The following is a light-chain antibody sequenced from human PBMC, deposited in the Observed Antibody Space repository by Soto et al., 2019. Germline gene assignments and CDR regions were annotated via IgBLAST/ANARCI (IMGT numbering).Light chain of an antibody. CDR2: GDS. Sequence: IVLTXSRKKKSCTPRERANLAGRASQSVSSSYLDWYKQKTRTAXSXXXYGDSSTDTGIQQRFSGSGSGKDFNLTICIFVPADSVVYYWQVDGILLLTFCRGTQVDI. CDR1: QSVSSSY. CDR3: QVDGILLLT. V-gene: IGKV3-20*01. J-gene: IGKJ3*01.